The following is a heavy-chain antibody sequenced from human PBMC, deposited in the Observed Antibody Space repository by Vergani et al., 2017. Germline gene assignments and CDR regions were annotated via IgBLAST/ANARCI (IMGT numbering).Heavy chain of an antibody. CDR2: IIPLFGTA. D-gene: IGHD1-26*01. J-gene: IGHJ4*02. CDR1: GGTFSRYA. CDR3: ARGRSIVVATANFPTEY. Sequence: QVQMVQSGAEVKKPGSSVKVSCKASGGTFSRYAISWVRQTPGQGLEWMGWIIPLFGTAKYAQKYQGRVTTTADESTSTAYMELSSLSSEDTDVYYCARGRSIVVATANFPTEYWGQGTLVTVSS. V-gene: IGHV1-69*01.